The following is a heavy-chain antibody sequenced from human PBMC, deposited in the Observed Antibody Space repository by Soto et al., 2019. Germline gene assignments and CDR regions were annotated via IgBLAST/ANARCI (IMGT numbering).Heavy chain of an antibody. CDR2: TSYDESNK. Sequence: QVQLVESGGGVVQPGRSLRLSCEASGFAFSGNAMHWVRQTPGKGLEWVAVTSYDESNKYYADSVKGRFTISRDNSKNTVDLQMNSLRAEDTAVYYCAKVRSYGSDYFDYWGQGTLVTVSS. D-gene: IGHD5-18*01. CDR3: AKVRSYGSDYFDY. CDR1: GFAFSGNA. J-gene: IGHJ4*02. V-gene: IGHV3-30*04.